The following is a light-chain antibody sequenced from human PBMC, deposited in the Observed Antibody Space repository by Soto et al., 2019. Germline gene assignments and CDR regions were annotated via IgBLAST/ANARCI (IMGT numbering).Light chain of an antibody. CDR2: DAS. V-gene: IGKV1-5*01. CDR3: QQYKSYSYT. J-gene: IGKJ2*01. Sequence: DIQMTQSPSILSASVGDRVAITCRASESISNWLAWYQQKPGKAPKVLIYDASSLQSGVPERFSGSGSGTEFTLTINSLRADDIATYYCQQYKSYSYTFGPGTNLEI. CDR1: ESISNW.